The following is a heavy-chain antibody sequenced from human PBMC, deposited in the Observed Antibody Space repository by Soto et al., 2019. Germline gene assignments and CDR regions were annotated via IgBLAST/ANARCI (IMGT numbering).Heavy chain of an antibody. J-gene: IGHJ6*02. D-gene: IGHD1-1*01. CDR2: ITASTTTI. V-gene: IGHV3-48*02. Sequence: GGSLRLSCVGSGSIFTDYSVNWVRQAPGKGLEWVSFITASTTTIYYADSVKGRFTISRDNAKNSVYLQMNSLRDEDTAVYYCARDGRRGYDMDVWGQGTTVTVSS. CDR1: GSIFTDYS. CDR3: ARDGRRGYDMDV.